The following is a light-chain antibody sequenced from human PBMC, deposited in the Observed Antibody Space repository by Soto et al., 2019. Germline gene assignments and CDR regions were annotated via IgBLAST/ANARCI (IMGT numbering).Light chain of an antibody. CDR1: SSEVGGYNY. J-gene: IGLJ1*01. CDR2: DVR. V-gene: IGLV2-14*01. Sequence: QSVLTQPASVSGSPGQSITISCTGTSSEVGGYNYVSWYQQHPGKAPKLMIYDVRNRASGASNRFSGSKSGNTASLTISGLQAEDEADYYCTSHTSSSTLYVFGTGTKVTVL. CDR3: TSHTSSSTLYV.